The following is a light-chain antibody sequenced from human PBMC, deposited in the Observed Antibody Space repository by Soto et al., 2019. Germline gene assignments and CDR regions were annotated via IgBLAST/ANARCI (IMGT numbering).Light chain of an antibody. V-gene: IGKV3-15*01. CDR1: QSDSSN. J-gene: IGKJ3*01. Sequence: EIVMTQSPATLSVSPGERATLSCRASQSDSSNLAWYQQKPGQAPRLLIYGASTRATGIPVRFSGSGSGTEFTLTISSLQSEDFAVYYFQQYNNRVTFGPGTKVDIK. CDR3: QQYNNRVT. CDR2: GAS.